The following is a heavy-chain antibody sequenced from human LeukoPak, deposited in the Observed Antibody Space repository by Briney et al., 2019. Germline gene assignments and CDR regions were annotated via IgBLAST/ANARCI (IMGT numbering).Heavy chain of an antibody. CDR2: IKQDRSEK. J-gene: IGHJ4*02. V-gene: IGHV3-7*01. CDR3: ARGWRDFE. Sequence: GGSLRLSCAASGITFSSYWMSWVRKAPGKGQEWVANIKQDRSEKYYVDSVKGRFTISRDKAKNSQYLQMNSLRAEDTAGYYCARGWRDFEWGQGTLITVSS. D-gene: IGHD3-9*01. CDR1: GITFSSYW.